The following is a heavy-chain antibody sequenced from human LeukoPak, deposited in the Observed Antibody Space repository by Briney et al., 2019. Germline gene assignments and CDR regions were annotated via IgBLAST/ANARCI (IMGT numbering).Heavy chain of an antibody. CDR3: ASSGGSGWYAIWIDY. Sequence: SETLSLTCTVSGGSISSSSYYWGWIRQPPGKGLEWIGSIYYSGSTYYNPSLKSRVTISVDTSKNQFSLKLSSVTAADTAVYYCASSGGSGWYAIWIDYWGQGTLVTVSS. V-gene: IGHV4-39*01. D-gene: IGHD6-19*01. CDR1: GGSISSSSYY. CDR2: IYYSGST. J-gene: IGHJ4*02.